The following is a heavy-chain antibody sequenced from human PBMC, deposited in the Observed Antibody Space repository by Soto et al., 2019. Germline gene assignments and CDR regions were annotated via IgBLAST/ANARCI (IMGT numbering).Heavy chain of an antibody. D-gene: IGHD2-15*01. J-gene: IGHJ3*02. CDR1: GGSFSGYY. CDR2: INHSGST. Sequence: KTSETLSLTCAVYGGSFSGYYWSWIRQPPGKGLEWIGEINHSGSTNYNPSLKSRVTISVDTSKNQFSLKLSSVTAADTAVYYCARGRDPGQEDIVVVVAATEAFDIWGQGTMVTVSS. CDR3: ARGRDPGQEDIVVVVAATEAFDI. V-gene: IGHV4-34*01.